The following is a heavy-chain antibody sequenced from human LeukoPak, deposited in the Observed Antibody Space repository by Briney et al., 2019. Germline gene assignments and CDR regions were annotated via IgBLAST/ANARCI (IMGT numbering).Heavy chain of an antibody. Sequence: GGSLRLSCAVSGFTFSSYAMNWVRQAPGKGLEWVSVITSGDSTYYADSVKGRFTISRDNSKNTLYLQMNSLRAEDTAVYYCARDSGYGDYWFDPWGQGTLVTVSS. CDR1: GFTFSSYA. V-gene: IGHV3-23*01. J-gene: IGHJ5*02. D-gene: IGHD4-17*01. CDR3: ARDSGYGDYWFDP. CDR2: ITSGDST.